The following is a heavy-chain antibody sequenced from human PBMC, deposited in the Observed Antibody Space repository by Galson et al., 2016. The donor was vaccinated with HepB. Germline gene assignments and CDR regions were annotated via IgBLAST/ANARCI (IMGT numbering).Heavy chain of an antibody. V-gene: IGHV1-18*01. J-gene: IGHJ2*01. D-gene: IGHD2-2*01. CDR3: ARSPNHCTTTNCYSLLYFDL. CDR2: ISPRNGNT. Sequence: SVKVSCKASGYIFLRYGISWVRQAPGQGLEWMGYISPRNGNTNYTEHFQGRVTMTTDTPTTTAYMELRSLRSDDTAVYFCARSPNHCTTTNCYSLLYFDLWGRGTLITVSS. CDR1: GYIFLRYG.